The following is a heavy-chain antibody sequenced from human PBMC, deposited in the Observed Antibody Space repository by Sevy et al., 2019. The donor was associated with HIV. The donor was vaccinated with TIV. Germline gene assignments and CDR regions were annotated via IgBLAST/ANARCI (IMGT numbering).Heavy chain of an antibody. CDR2: VNPDSGNK. V-gene: IGHV1-8*01. CDR3: ARLGNRGDY. Sequence: ASVKVSCKASGYTFTSYDINWVRQATGQGLEWMGWVNPDSGNKGYAQKFQSRVTMTKDTSTRTAYMELSSLRSEDTAIYYCARLGNRGDYWGQGTLVTVSS. CDR1: GYTFTSYD. J-gene: IGHJ4*02. D-gene: IGHD3-10*01.